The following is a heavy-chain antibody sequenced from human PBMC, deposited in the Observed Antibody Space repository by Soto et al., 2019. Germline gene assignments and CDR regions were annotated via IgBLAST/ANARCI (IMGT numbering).Heavy chain of an antibody. V-gene: IGHV1-69*04. Sequence: ASVKVSCKASGGTFSSYTISWVRQAPGQGLEWMGRIIPILGIANYAQKFQGRVTITADKSTSTAYMELSSLRSEDTAVYYCARDQRAYYDFWSGPNGNWFDPWGQGTLVTVSS. CDR3: ARDQRAYYDFWSGPNGNWFDP. CDR2: IIPILGIA. J-gene: IGHJ5*02. D-gene: IGHD3-3*01. CDR1: GGTFSSYT.